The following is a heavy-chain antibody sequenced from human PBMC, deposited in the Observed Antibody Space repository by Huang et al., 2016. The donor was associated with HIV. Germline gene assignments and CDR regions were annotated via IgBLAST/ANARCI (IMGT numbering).Heavy chain of an antibody. CDR1: GLTFNNFA. CDR2: SSDGGRSD. CDR3: AKESRWFSDFDQ. V-gene: IGHV3-30*04. D-gene: IGHD2-15*01. Sequence: QVQLVESGGGVVQPGTSLRLSCTASGLTFNNFAMHGVRQAPGNGLGWVAVSSDGGRSDRYSDSVKGRFTISRDNDKNTLSLEMNRLRHDDTAVYYCAKESRWFSDFDQWGQGTLVTVSS. J-gene: IGHJ5*02.